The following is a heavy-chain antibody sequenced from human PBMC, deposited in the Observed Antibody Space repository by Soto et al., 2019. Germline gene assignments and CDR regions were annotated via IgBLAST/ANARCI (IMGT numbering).Heavy chain of an antibody. CDR1: GFTFSSYA. J-gene: IGHJ4*02. V-gene: IGHV3-30-3*01. Sequence: QVQLVESGGGVVQPGRSLRLSCAASGFTFSSYAMHWVRQAPGKELEWVVVISYDGSNKYYADSVKGRFTISRDNSKNKLYLQMNSLRAEDTAVYDCSRDRRKYPAAIKYYDFCSCYLDYWGQGPLVTVSS. D-gene: IGHD3-3*01. CDR2: ISYDGSNK. CDR3: SRDRRKYPAAIKYYDFCSCYLDY.